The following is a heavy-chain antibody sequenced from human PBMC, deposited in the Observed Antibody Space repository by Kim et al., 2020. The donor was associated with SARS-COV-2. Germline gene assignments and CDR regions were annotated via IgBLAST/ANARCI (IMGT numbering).Heavy chain of an antibody. D-gene: IGHD3-3*01. J-gene: IGHJ3*02. V-gene: IGHV4-59*01. CDR3: ARSKRITIFGVVIIPGAFDI. Sequence: RVTISVDTSKNQFSLKLSSVTAADTAVYYCARSKRITIFGVVIIPGAFDIWGQGTMVTVSS.